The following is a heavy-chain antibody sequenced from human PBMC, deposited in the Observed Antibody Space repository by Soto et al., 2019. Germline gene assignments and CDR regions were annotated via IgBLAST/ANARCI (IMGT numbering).Heavy chain of an antibody. Sequence: GSLRLSCAASGFTFSGSAMHRVRQASGKGLEWVGRIRSKANSYATAYAASVKGRFTISRDDSKNTAYLQMNSLKTEDTAVYYCTRQVVVVVAATPYYYYMDVWGKGTTVTVSS. J-gene: IGHJ6*03. CDR1: GFTFSGSA. CDR3: TRQVVVVVAATPYYYYMDV. D-gene: IGHD2-15*01. V-gene: IGHV3-73*01. CDR2: IRSKANSYAT.